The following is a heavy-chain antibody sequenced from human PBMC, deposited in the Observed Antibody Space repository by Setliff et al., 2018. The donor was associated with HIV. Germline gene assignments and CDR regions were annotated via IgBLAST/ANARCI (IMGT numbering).Heavy chain of an antibody. CDR1: GLSVSNNY. J-gene: IGHJ6*03. CDR2: MYRGGSR. CDR3: ARTGTDGIVGRGDYYFMDA. D-gene: IGHD3-3*01. Sequence: GGSLRLSCAASGLSVSNNYMSWVRQAPGSRPEWVSVMYRGGSRYYAASVKGRFTISRDNARNTLYLQMNDLTAADTAVYFCARTGTDGIVGRGDYYFMDAWGTGTTVTVSS. V-gene: IGHV3-53*01.